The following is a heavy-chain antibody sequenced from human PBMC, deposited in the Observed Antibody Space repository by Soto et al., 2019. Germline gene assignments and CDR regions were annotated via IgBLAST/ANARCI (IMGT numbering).Heavy chain of an antibody. Sequence: QVQLVQSGAEVKKPGSSVKVSCKASGGTFSSYTISWVRQAPGQGLEWMRRIIPILGIANYAQKFQGRVTITADKSTSTAYMELSSLRSEDTAVYYCARDKGYYYGSGDRLLGMDVWGQGTTVTVSS. J-gene: IGHJ6*02. CDR2: IIPILGIA. CDR3: ARDKGYYYGSGDRLLGMDV. CDR1: GGTFSSYT. D-gene: IGHD3-10*01. V-gene: IGHV1-69*08.